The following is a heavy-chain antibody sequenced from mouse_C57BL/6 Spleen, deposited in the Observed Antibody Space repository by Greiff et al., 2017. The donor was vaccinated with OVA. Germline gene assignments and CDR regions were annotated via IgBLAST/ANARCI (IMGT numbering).Heavy chain of an antibody. Sequence: QVQLKQPGAELVKPGASVKLSCKASGYTFTSYWMHWVKQRPGRGLEWIGRIDPNSGGTKYNEKFKSKATLTVDKPSSTAYMQLSSLASEDSAVYYCARDGYSVFDYWGQGTTLTVSS. CDR1: GYTFTSYW. CDR3: ARDGYSVFDY. V-gene: IGHV1-72*01. CDR2: IDPNSGGT. J-gene: IGHJ2*01. D-gene: IGHD2-3*01.